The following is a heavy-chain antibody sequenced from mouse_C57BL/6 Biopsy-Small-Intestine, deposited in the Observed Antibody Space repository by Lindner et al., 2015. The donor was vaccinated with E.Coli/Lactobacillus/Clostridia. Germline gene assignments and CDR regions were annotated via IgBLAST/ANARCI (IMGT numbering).Heavy chain of an antibody. J-gene: IGHJ2*01. Sequence: VQLQESGPELVKPGASVKLSCKASVYTFTSYDINWVKQRPGQGLEWIGRIYPRDGSTKYNEKFKGKATLTVDTSSSTAYMEVHSLTSEDSAVYFCARPGNYYYFDYWGQGTTLTVSS. CDR3: ARPGNYYYFDY. D-gene: IGHD2-1*01. V-gene: IGHV1-85*01. CDR1: VYTFTSYD. CDR2: IYPRDGST.